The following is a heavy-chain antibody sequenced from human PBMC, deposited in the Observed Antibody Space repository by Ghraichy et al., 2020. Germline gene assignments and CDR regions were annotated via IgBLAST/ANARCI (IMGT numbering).Heavy chain of an antibody. J-gene: IGHJ5*02. CDR2: IWYDGSNK. V-gene: IGHV3-33*01. D-gene: IGHD4-17*01. CDR3: PRDRRLRSEGDWFDP. CDR1: GFTFSSYG. Sequence: GGSLRLSCAASGFTFSSYGMHWVRQAPGKGLEWVAVIWYDGSNKYYADSVKGRFTISRDNSKNTLYLQMKSLRAEDTAVYYCPRDRRLRSEGDWFDPWGQGTLVTVSS.